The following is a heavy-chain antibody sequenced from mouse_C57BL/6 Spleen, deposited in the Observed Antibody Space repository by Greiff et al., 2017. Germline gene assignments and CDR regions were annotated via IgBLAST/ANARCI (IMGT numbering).Heavy chain of an antibody. J-gene: IGHJ2*01. CDR2: IDPSDSYT. Sequence: QVQLQQPGAELVRPGTSVKLSCKASGYTFTSYWMHWVKQRPGQGLEWIGVIDPSDSYTNYNQKFKGKATLTVDTSSSTAYMQLSSLTSEDSAVYYCARFSMIRPFDYWGQGTTLTVSS. CDR1: GYTFTSYW. V-gene: IGHV1-59*01. CDR3: ARFSMIRPFDY. D-gene: IGHD2-4*01.